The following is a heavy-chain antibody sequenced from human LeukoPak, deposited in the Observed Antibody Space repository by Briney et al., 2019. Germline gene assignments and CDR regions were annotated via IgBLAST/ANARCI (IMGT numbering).Heavy chain of an antibody. CDR3: ARGPSAQDTDLDY. D-gene: IGHD5-18*01. J-gene: IGHJ4*02. CDR2: INSDGSST. CDR1: GFTFSSYW. Sequence: GGSLRLSCAASGFTFSSYWMHWVRQAPGKGLGWVSRINSDGSSTSYADSVKGRFTISRDNAKNTLYLQMNSLRAEDTAVYYCARGPSAQDTDLDYWGQGTLVTVSS. V-gene: IGHV3-74*01.